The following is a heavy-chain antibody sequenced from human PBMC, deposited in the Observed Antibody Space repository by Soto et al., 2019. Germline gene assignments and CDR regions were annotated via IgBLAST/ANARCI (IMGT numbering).Heavy chain of an antibody. CDR1: GFTFSSYG. CDR2: ISYDGNNK. V-gene: IGHV3-30*18. CDR3: AKSVYNWNDRFFDY. D-gene: IGHD1-1*01. Sequence: GGSLRLSCAASGFTFSSYGMHWVRQAPGKGLEWVAVISYDGNNKYYADSVKGRFTISRDNSKNTLYLQMNSLRAEDTAVYYCAKSVYNWNDRFFDYWGQGTLVTVS. J-gene: IGHJ4*02.